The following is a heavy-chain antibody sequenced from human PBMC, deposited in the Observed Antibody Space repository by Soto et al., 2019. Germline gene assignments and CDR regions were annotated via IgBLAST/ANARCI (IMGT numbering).Heavy chain of an antibody. CDR1: GFTFDDYA. J-gene: IGHJ4*02. CDR3: AKKGSGWYYFDY. D-gene: IGHD6-19*01. V-gene: IGHV3-9*01. Sequence: EVQLVESGGGLVQPGRSLRLSCAASGFTFDDYAMHWVRQAPGKGLEWVSGISWNSGSIGYAVSVKGRFTISRDNTKNSLYLKMNSLRAEDTALYYCAKKGSGWYYFDYWGQGTLVTVSS. CDR2: ISWNSGSI.